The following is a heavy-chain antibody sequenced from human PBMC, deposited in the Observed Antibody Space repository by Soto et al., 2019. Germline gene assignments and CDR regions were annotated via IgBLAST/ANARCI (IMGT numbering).Heavy chain of an antibody. J-gene: IGHJ5*02. D-gene: IGHD6-19*01. CDR3: ARKQWVVPNWFDP. Sequence: SEPLSLTCAVSGGSISSSHLWSWVRQPPGKGLEWIGEIYHSGSTNYNPSLKSRVTISVDKSKNEFSLKMISVTAADTAVYYCARKQWVVPNWFDPWGQGT. CDR1: GGSISSSHL. CDR2: IYHSGST. V-gene: IGHV4-4*02.